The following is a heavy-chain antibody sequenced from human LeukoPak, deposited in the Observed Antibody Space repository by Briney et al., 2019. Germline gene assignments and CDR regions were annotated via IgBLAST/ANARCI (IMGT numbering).Heavy chain of an antibody. Sequence: SETLSLTCTVSGGSISSYYWSWIRQPPGKGLEWIGYIYYSGSTNYNPSLKSRVTISVDTSKNQFSLKLSSVTAADTAVYYCASGPGTPKGIDYWGQGTLVTVSS. V-gene: IGHV4-59*01. CDR1: GGSISSYY. CDR3: ASGPGTPKGIDY. CDR2: IYYSGST. J-gene: IGHJ4*02. D-gene: IGHD1-26*01.